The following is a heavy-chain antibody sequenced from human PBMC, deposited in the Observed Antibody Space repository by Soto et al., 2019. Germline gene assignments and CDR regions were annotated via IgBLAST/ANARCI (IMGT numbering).Heavy chain of an antibody. V-gene: IGHV1-69*13. Sequence: AASVKVSCKASGGTFSSYAISWVRQAPGQGLEWMGGIIPIFGTANYAQKFQGRVTITADESTSTAYMELSSLRSEDTAVYYCASGRTGTPYYFDYWGQGTLVTVSS. J-gene: IGHJ4*02. CDR3: ASGRTGTPYYFDY. D-gene: IGHD1-1*01. CDR2: IIPIFGTA. CDR1: GGTFSSYA.